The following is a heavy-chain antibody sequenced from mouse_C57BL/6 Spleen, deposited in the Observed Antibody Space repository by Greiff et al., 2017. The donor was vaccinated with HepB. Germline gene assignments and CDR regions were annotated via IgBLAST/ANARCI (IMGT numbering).Heavy chain of an antibody. J-gene: IGHJ4*01. D-gene: IGHD1-1*01. CDR1: GFTFSSYA. V-gene: IGHV5-4*03. CDR3: ASVYGSYYYAMDY. CDR2: ISDGGSYT. Sequence: EVKLMESGGGLVKPGGSLKLSCAASGFTFSSYAMSWVRQTPEKRLEWVATISDGGSYTYYPDNVKGRFTISRDNAKNNLYLQMSHLKSEDTAMYYCASVYGSYYYAMDYWGQGTSVTVSS.